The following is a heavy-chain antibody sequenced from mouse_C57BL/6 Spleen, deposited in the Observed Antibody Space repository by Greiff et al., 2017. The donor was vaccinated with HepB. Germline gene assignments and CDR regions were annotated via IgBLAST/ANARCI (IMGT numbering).Heavy chain of an antibody. V-gene: IGHV10-1*01. CDR3: VREGAYYSNYDY. D-gene: IGHD2-5*01. CDR2: IRSKSNNYAT. Sequence: EVQLVESGGGLVQPKGSLKLSCAASGFSFNTYAMNWVRQAPGKGLEWVARIRSKSNNYATYYADSVKDSFTISRDDSESMLYLQMNNLKTEDTAMYYCVREGAYYSNYDYWGQGTTLTVSS. J-gene: IGHJ2*01. CDR1: GFSFNTYA.